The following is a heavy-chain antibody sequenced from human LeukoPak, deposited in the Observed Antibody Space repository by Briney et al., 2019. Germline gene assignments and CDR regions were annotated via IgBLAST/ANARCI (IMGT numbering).Heavy chain of an antibody. D-gene: IGHD6-13*01. CDR1: GYSISSGYY. J-gene: IGHJ5*02. Sequence: PSETLSLTCAVSGYSISSGYYWGWIRQPPGKGLEWIGSIYHSGSTYYNPSLKSRVTISVDTSKNQFSLKLSSVTAADTAVYYCARGNHDSSSWYTWGRGTLVTVSS. CDR2: IYHSGST. CDR3: ARGNHDSSSWYT. V-gene: IGHV4-38-2*01.